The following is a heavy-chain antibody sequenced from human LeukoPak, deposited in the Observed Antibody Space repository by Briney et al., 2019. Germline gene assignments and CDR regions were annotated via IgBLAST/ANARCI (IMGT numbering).Heavy chain of an antibody. CDR1: GGSISSSSYY. V-gene: IGHV4-39*07. J-gene: IGHJ4*02. CDR2: IYYSGSI. D-gene: IGHD2-2*01. Sequence: SETLSLTCTVSGGSISSSSYYWGWIRQPPGKGLEWIASIYYSGSIYYSPSLKSRVTISVDKSKNQFSLRLTSVTAADTAVYYCARSPTKRVPEDYWGQGTLVTVSS. CDR3: ARSPTKRVPEDY.